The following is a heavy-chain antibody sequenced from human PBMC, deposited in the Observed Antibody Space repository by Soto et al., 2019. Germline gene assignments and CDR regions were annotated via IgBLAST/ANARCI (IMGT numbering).Heavy chain of an antibody. V-gene: IGHV1-8*01. CDR3: ARSTNAYGDRH. CDR1: GYTFTSYD. CDR2: MNPNSGNT. D-gene: IGHD4-17*01. Sequence: QVQLVQSGAEVKKPGASVKVSCKASGYTFTSYDINWVRQATGQGLEWMGWMNPNSGNTGYAQKLQGRVTMTRNTSVRTAYMELRSLRSEDTAVYYCARSTNAYGDRHWGQGTLVTVSS. J-gene: IGHJ4*02.